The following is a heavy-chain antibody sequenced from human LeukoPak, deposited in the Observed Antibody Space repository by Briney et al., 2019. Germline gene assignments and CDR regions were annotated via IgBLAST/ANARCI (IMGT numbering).Heavy chain of an antibody. V-gene: IGHV4-39*01. D-gene: IGHD3-10*01. CDR1: GGSISSSSYY. Sequence: SETLSLTCTVSGGSISSSSYYWGWIRQPPGKGLEWIGSIYYSGTTYYNPSLKSRVSISVDTSKNQFSLRLSSVTAADAAVYHCARHDSYGPVNWFDPWGQGTLVTVSS. CDR3: ARHDSYGPVNWFDP. CDR2: IYYSGTT. J-gene: IGHJ5*02.